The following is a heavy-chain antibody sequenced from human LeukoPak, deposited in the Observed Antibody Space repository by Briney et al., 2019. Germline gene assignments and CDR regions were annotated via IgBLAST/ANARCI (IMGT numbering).Heavy chain of an antibody. D-gene: IGHD3-3*01. CDR2: ISYDGSNK. Sequence: PGRSLRLSCAASGFTFSSYAMHWVRQAPGKGLEWVAVISYDGSNKYYADSVKGRFTISRDNSKNTLYLQMNSLRAEDTAVYYCASELRFLEWLLRDYYGMDVWGQGTTVTVSS. V-gene: IGHV3-30-3*01. CDR3: ASELRFLEWLLRDYYGMDV. CDR1: GFTFSSYA. J-gene: IGHJ6*02.